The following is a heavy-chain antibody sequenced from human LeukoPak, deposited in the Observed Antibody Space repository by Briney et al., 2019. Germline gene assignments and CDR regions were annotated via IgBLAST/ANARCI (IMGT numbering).Heavy chain of an antibody. CDR3: ARGFRNGPFDC. V-gene: IGHV3-20*04. D-gene: IGHD2-8*01. CDR1: GFTFDDYG. CDR2: INRNGDST. Sequence: PGGSLRLSCEASGFTFDDYGMSWVRQRPGKGLEWVSGINRNGDSTDYADSVKGRFTISRDNAKNSHFLQMNSLEVEETALYYCARGFRNGPFDCWGQGPLVSVPS. J-gene: IGHJ4*02.